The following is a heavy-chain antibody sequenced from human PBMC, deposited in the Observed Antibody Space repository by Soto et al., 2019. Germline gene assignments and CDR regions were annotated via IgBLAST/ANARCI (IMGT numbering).Heavy chain of an antibody. D-gene: IGHD1-7*01. CDR2: IFIGGTT. CDR3: TRDGVSSTEYTWNYGTYFDY. J-gene: IGHJ4*02. V-gene: IGHV3-53*05. Sequence: HPGGSLRLSCAASGFTVSSSQMTGVRQAPGKALEWVSVIFIGGTTQYAVSVKGRFTISRDYSKNTVYLQMNSLRPDDTAMYYCTRDGVSSTEYTWNYGTYFDYWGQGALVTVSS. CDR1: GFTVSSSQ.